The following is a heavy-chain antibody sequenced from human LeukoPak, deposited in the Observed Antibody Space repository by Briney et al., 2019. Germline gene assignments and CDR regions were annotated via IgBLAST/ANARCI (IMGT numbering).Heavy chain of an antibody. D-gene: IGHD6-19*01. Sequence: HPGGSLRLSCAASGFTFSSYAMSWVRQAPGKGLEWVSAISGSGGSTYYADSVKGRFTISRDNSKNTLYLQMNSLRAEDTAVYYCARGSSSAYLRVKLDSWGQGTLVTVSS. CDR2: ISGSGGST. J-gene: IGHJ4*02. CDR3: ARGSSSAYLRVKLDS. V-gene: IGHV3-23*01. CDR1: GFTFSSYA.